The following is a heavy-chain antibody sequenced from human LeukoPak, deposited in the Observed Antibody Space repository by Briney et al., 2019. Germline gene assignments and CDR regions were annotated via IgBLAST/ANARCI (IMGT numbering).Heavy chain of an antibody. CDR1: GGSITSNY. CDR3: ARGADYDTHSSYFDP. J-gene: IGHJ5*02. V-gene: IGHV4-59*01. Sequence: SETLSLTCTVSGGSITSNYWSWIRQPPGMGLEYIGYTYYTGSTNYNPSLKSRVTISVDTSKNQFSLKMRFLTAADTAVYYCARGADYDTHSSYFDPWGQGTLVTVSS. CDR2: TYYTGST. D-gene: IGHD3-22*01.